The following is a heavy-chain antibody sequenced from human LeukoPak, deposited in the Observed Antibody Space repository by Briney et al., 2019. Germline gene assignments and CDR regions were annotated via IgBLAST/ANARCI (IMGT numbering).Heavy chain of an antibody. Sequence: GGSLRLSCAASGFTFSSYSMNWVRQAPGKGLEWVSYISSSSSTIYYADSVKGRFTISRDNAKNSLYLQMNSLRAEDTAVYYCARVPPRGSFDYWGQGTLVTVSS. V-gene: IGHV3-48*01. CDR1: GFTFSSYS. CDR3: ARVPPRGSFDY. J-gene: IGHJ4*02. D-gene: IGHD1-26*01. CDR2: ISSSSSTI.